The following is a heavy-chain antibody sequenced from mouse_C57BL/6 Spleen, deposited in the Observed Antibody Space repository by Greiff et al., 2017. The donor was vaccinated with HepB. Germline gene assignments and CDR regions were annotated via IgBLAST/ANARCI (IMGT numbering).Heavy chain of an antibody. Sequence: EVMLVESGEGLVKPGGSLKLSCAASGFTFSSYAMSWVRQTPEKRLEWVAYISSGGDYIYYADTVKGRFTISRDNARNTLYLQMSSLKSEDTAMYYCTRDRNDYGHYYAMDYWGQGTSFTVSS. CDR1: GFTFSSYA. D-gene: IGHD2-4*01. CDR2: ISSGGDYI. V-gene: IGHV5-9-1*02. J-gene: IGHJ4*01. CDR3: TRDRNDYGHYYAMDY.